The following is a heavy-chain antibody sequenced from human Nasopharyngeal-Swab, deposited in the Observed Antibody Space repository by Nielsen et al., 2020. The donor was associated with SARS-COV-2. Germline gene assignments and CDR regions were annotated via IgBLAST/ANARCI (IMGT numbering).Heavy chain of an antibody. Sequence: SLKISCAASGFTFVDYAMHWVRQAPGKGLEWVSSISWNSGSIGYADSVKGRFTISRDNAKNSLYLQMNSLRAEDTALYYCTKYGLVSTWGQGTLVTVSS. CDR1: GFTFVDYA. CDR2: ISWNSGSI. J-gene: IGHJ5*02. V-gene: IGHV3-9*01. CDR3: TKYGLVST. D-gene: IGHD3-3*01.